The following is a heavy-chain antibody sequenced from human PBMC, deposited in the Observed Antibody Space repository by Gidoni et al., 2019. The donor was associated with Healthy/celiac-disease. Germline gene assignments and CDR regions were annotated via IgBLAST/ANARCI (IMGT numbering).Heavy chain of an antibody. CDR3: ASGPDDFSPPSNVGE. J-gene: IGHJ4*02. Sequence: QVQLVQSGAEGKKPGSSVKVSCKAPAGTFSSYAISWVRQAPGQVLEWMGGIIPIFGTANYAQKFQGRVTITADESTSTAYMELSSLRSEDTAVYYCASGPDDFSPPSNVGEWGQGTLVTVSS. CDR2: IIPIFGTA. V-gene: IGHV1-69*01. D-gene: IGHD3-3*01. CDR1: AGTFSSYA.